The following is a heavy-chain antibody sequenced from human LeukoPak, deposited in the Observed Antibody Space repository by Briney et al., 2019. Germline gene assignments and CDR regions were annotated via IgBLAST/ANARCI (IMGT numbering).Heavy chain of an antibody. V-gene: IGHV5-51*01. CDR3: ARAVYYYDSSGSYDAFDI. J-gene: IGHJ3*02. CDR2: IYPGDSDT. CDR1: GYSFTSYW. D-gene: IGHD3-22*01. Sequence: GESPKISCKGSGYSFTSYWIGWVRQMPGKGLEWMGIIYPGDSDTRYSPSFQGQVTISADKSISTAHLQWSSLKASDTAMYYCARAVYYYDSSGSYDAFDIWGQGTMVTVSS.